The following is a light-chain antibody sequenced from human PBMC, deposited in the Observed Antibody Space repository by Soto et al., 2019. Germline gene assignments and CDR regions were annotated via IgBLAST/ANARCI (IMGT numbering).Light chain of an antibody. CDR2: EVS. V-gene: IGLV2-14*01. Sequence: QSVLTQPASVSGSPGQSITISCTGTSSDVGSYNYVSWYQQHPGKAPKLMIYEVSDRPSGISSRFSGSKSGNTASLTISGLQADDEADYYCSSYTTSSPLVFGTGIKVSV. J-gene: IGLJ1*01. CDR1: SSDVGSYNY. CDR3: SSYTTSSPLV.